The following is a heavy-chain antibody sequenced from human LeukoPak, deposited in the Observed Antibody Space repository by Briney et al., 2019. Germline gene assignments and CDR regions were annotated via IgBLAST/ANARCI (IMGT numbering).Heavy chain of an antibody. CDR3: ARDPYSSSSDGDY. J-gene: IGHJ4*02. CDR2: INPNSGGT. V-gene: IGHV1-2*02. D-gene: IGHD6-6*01. CDR1: GYTFTGYY. Sequence: ASVKVSYKASGYTFTGYYMHWVRQAPGQGLEWMGWINPNSGGTNYAQKFQGRVTMTRDTSISTAYMELSRLRSDDTAVYYCARDPYSSSSDGDYWGQGTLVTVSS.